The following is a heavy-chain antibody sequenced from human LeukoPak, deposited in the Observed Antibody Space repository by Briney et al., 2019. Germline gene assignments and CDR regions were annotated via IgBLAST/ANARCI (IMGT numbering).Heavy chain of an antibody. J-gene: IGHJ4*02. CDR1: GGSISSSSYY. CDR2: IYYSGSA. D-gene: IGHD2-2*01. Sequence: SETLSLTCTVSGGSISSSSYYWCWIRQPPGKGLEWIGSIYYSGSAYYNPSLKSRVTISVDTSKNQFSLKLSSVTAADTAVYYCARLECTSCSPYYFDYWGQGTLVTVSS. CDR3: ARLECTSCSPYYFDY. V-gene: IGHV4-39*01.